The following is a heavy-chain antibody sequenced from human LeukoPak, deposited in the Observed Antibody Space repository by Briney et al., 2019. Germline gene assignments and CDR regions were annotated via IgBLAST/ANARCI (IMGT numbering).Heavy chain of an antibody. J-gene: IGHJ4*02. V-gene: IGHV3-23*01. Sequence: GGSLRLSCAASGFTFSSYAMSWVRQAPGNGLEWVSAISGSGGSTYYADSVKGRFTISRDNSKNTLYLQMNSLRAEDTAVYYCAKTPRQRYDSSGYYTWFDYWGQGTLVTVSS. D-gene: IGHD3-22*01. CDR2: ISGSGGST. CDR3: AKTPRQRYDSSGYYTWFDY. CDR1: GFTFSSYA.